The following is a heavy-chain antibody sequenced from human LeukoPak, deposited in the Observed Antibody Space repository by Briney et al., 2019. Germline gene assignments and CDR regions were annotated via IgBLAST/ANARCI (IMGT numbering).Heavy chain of an antibody. CDR2: IKSKTDGGTT. J-gene: IGHJ4*02. CDR1: GFTFSNAW. V-gene: IGHV3-15*01. D-gene: IGHD1-26*01. Sequence: GGSLRLSCAASGFTFSNAWMSWVRQAPGKGLEWVGRIKSKTDGGTTDYAAPVKGRFTISRDDSKNTLYLQMNSLKTEDTAVYYCTTEEVGATVLAFDYWGQGTLVTVSS. CDR3: TTEEVGATVLAFDY.